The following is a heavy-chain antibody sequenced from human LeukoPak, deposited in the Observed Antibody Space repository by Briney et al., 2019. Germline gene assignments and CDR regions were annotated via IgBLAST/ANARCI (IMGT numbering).Heavy chain of an antibody. CDR1: GFTFSNYG. D-gene: IGHD5-24*01. J-gene: IGHJ4*02. Sequence: GGSLRLSCTASGFTFSNYGLNWVRQAPGKGLEWLSFMPGVGTTIYADSVKGRFTMSRDNSKNSVFLQMNSLRAEDTAVYYCAKDGARDGYNYPDYWGQGTLATVSS. V-gene: IGHV3-48*01. CDR3: AKDGARDGYNYPDY. CDR2: MPGVGTTI.